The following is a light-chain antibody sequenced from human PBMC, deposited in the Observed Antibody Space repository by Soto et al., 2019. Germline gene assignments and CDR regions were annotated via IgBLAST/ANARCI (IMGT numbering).Light chain of an antibody. J-gene: IGKJ1*01. V-gene: IGKV3-11*01. CDR3: QQGT. Sequence: EIVLTQSPATLSLSPGQRATLFCRASQNVNNYLAWYQQKPGQAPRLLIYDAFSRASGIPARFSGSGSGTDFTLTISSLEPEDFAVYFCQQGTFGQGTKVDIK. CDR2: DAF. CDR1: QNVNNY.